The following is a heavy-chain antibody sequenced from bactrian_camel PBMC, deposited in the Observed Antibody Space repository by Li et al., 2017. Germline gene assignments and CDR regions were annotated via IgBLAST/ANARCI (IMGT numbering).Heavy chain of an antibody. D-gene: IGHD2*01. V-gene: IGHV3S26*01. J-gene: IGHJ6*01. CDR3: AAYPGRYCYGLNPTDFPY. Sequence: HVQLVESGGGSVQFGGSLNLSCVALSGYSYSTYCMAWFRQDPGKDRRGVAFITGDGKRGYADDVKGRFTISKDNVKKTLYLQMNSLTPEDTSMYYCAAYPGRYCYGLNPTDFPYWGQGTQVTVS. CDR1: GYSYSTYC. CDR2: FITGDGKR.